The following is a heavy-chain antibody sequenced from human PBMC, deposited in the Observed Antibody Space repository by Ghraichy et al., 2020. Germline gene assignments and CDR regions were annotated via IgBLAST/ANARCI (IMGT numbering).Heavy chain of an antibody. CDR2: ISGSGGST. CDR1: GFTFTTSP. CDR3: SKERPTTTAFDY. D-gene: IGHD4-11*01. J-gene: IGHJ4*02. Sequence: GGSLRLSCAASGFTFTTSPMNWVRQAPGKGLEWVSTISGSGGSTYYADSVKDRFTISRDNSKNTLYLQMNSLRAEDTALYYCSKERPTTTAFDYWGQGTLVTGSS. V-gene: IGHV3-23*01.